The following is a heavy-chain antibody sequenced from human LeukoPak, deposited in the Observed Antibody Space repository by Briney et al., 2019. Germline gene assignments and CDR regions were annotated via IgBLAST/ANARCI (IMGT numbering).Heavy chain of an antibody. D-gene: IGHD2-21*01. CDR1: GLLFGDYA. V-gene: IGHV3-49*04. Sequence: GGSLRLSCTASGLLFGDYAMTWVRQAPGKGLEWIGFIRSKPYGGTAEYAASVKGRFTISRDDSKTIAYLDMNGLKTEDTAVYHCTVQVIPSDKWFDPWGQGTPVTVSS. CDR2: IRSKPYGGTA. CDR3: TVQVIPSDKWFDP. J-gene: IGHJ5*02.